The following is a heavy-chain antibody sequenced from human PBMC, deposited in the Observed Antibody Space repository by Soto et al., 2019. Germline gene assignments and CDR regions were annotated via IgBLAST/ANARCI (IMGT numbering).Heavy chain of an antibody. V-gene: IGHV1-69*01. CDR2: IIPIFGTA. J-gene: IGHJ6*02. CDR3: ARSIVVVVAGYYYDGMDV. D-gene: IGHD2-15*01. Sequence: QVQLVQSGAEVKKPGSSVKVSCKASGGTFSSYAISWVRQAPGQGLEWMGGIIPIFGTANYAQKFQGRVTITADEATSTAYMELSSLRSEDTAVYYCARSIVVVVAGYYYDGMDVWGQGTTVTVSS. CDR1: GGTFSSYA.